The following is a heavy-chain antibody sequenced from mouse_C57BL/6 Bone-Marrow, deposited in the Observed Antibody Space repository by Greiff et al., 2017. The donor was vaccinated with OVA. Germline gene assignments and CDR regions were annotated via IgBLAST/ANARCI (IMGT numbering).Heavy chain of an antibody. CDR2: ISSGGSYT. J-gene: IGHJ2*01. D-gene: IGHD4-1*01. CDR3: ARQLTGDY. V-gene: IGHV5-6*01. Sequence: EVQLQQSGGDLVKPGGSLKLSCAASGFTFSSYGMSWVRQTPDKRLEWVATISSGGSYTYYPDSVKGRFTISRDNAKNTLYLQMSSLKSEDTAMYYCARQLTGDYWGQGTTLTVSS. CDR1: GFTFSSYG.